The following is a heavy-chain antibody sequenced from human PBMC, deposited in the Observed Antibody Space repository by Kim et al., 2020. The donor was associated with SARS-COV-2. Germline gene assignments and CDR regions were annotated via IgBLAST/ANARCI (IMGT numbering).Heavy chain of an antibody. CDR1: GGSISSYY. CDR2: IYYSGST. V-gene: IGHV4-59*01. Sequence: SETLSLTCTVSGGSISSYYWSWIRQPPGKGLEWIGYIYYSGSTNYNPSLKSRVTISVDTSKNQFSLKLSSVTAADKAVYYCARVPQMNYFDYWGQGTLVTVSS. CDR3: ARVPQMNYFDY. J-gene: IGHJ4*02.